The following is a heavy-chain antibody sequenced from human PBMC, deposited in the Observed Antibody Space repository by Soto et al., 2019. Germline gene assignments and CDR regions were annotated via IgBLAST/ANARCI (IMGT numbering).Heavy chain of an antibody. Sequence: ASVKVSCKVSGYTLTELSMHWVRQAPGKGLEWMGGFDPEDGETIYAQKFQGRVTMTEDTSTDTAYMELSSLRSEDTAVYYCAIVIYCSGGSCSSKAGAFDIWGQGTLVTVSS. V-gene: IGHV1-24*01. J-gene: IGHJ3*02. CDR3: AIVIYCSGGSCSSKAGAFDI. CDR2: FDPEDGET. D-gene: IGHD2-15*01. CDR1: GYTLTELS.